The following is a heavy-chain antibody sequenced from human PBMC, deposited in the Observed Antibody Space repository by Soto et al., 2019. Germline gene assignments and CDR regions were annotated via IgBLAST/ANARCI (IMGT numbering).Heavy chain of an antibody. CDR1: GYTFTSYD. Sequence: QVQLVQSGAEVKKPGASVKVSCKASGYTFTSYDINWVRQATGQGFEWMGWMNPNSGNTGYAHKFQGIVTKTRDTSITTAYMELSSLRSEDTAVYYVARSTRNWGFDYCGLGTLVTVAS. D-gene: IGHD7-27*01. CDR3: ARSTRNWGFDY. CDR2: MNPNSGNT. J-gene: IGHJ4*02. V-gene: IGHV1-8*01.